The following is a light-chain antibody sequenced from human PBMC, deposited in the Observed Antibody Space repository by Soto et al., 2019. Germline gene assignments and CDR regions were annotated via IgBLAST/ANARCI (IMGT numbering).Light chain of an antibody. CDR1: QSINTW. CDR2: DAS. Sequence: DIQMTQSPSTLSASVGDRVTITCRASQSINTWLAWYQQKPGKAPNLLIYDASSLESRVPSRFSGSGSGTQFTLTITSLQPDDSATYFCQQYDSYSWTFGQGTKVEV. J-gene: IGKJ1*01. CDR3: QQYDSYSWT. V-gene: IGKV1-5*01.